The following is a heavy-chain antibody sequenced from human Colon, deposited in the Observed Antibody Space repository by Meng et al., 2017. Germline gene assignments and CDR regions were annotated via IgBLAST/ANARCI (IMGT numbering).Heavy chain of an antibody. V-gene: IGHV4-4*02. CDR1: GGSISSNW. Sequence: QGKLQESGPGLWKPSGTLSLTCAVSGGSISSNWWSWVRQPPGKGLEWIGEFFHTGRTNYDPSLKSRVTISVDKSNNQFSLKLTSVTAADTAVYYCARHISILGQRGFDYWGQGTLVTVSS. CDR3: ARHISILGQRGFDY. CDR2: FFHTGRT. D-gene: IGHD3/OR15-3a*01. J-gene: IGHJ4*02.